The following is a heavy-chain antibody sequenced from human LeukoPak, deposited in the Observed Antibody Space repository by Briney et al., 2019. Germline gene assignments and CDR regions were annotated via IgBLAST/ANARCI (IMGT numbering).Heavy chain of an antibody. V-gene: IGHV4-38-2*02. CDR1: GYSISSAYY. CDR3: ARDGRSSSSKWGYYYYYYMDV. J-gene: IGHJ6*03. CDR2: IYHSGST. Sequence: NASETLSLTCTVSGYSISSAYYWGWIRQPPGKGLEWIGSIYHSGSTYYNPSLKSRVTISVDTSKNQFSLKLSSVTAADTAVYYCARDGRSSSSKWGYYYYYYMDVWGKGTTVTISS. D-gene: IGHD6-13*01.